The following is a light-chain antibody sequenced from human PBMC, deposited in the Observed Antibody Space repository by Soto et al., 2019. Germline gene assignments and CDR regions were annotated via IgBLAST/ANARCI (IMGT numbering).Light chain of an antibody. CDR1: SSNFGGSY. CDR2: SNN. CDR3: ATWDDSLDGPVV. Sequence: QLVLTQPPSASGAPGQRVTISCSGSSSNFGGSYVYWFQQLPGTAPKVLIYSNNQRPSGVPDRFSGSKSGTSASLAISGLRSEDEADYYCATWDDSLDGPVVFGGGTKLTVL. J-gene: IGLJ2*01. V-gene: IGLV1-47*02.